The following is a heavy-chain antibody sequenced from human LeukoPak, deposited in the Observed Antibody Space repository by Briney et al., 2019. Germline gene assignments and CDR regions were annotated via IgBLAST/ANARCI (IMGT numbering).Heavy chain of an antibody. J-gene: IGHJ4*02. D-gene: IGHD3-9*01. CDR3: VRTLPSYDILPWYFDY. CDR1: GGSVSTSALY. Sequence: PSETLSLTCTVSGGSVSTSALYWGWIRRPPGTGLEWIGSIFYRGSTYYNPSLKGRITISVDTSKNQISLKLSSVTAADTAVYYCVRTLPSYDILPWYFDYWGQGTLVTVSS. CDR2: IFYRGST. V-gene: IGHV4-39*01.